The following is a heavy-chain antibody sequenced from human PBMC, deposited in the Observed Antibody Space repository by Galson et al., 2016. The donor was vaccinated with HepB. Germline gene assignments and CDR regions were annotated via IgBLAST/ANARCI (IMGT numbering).Heavy chain of an antibody. J-gene: IGHJ4*02. Sequence: SLRLSCAASGFIVNNNYMNWVRQAPGKGLEWVAVISYDGSNKYYADSVKGRFTISRDNSKNTLYLQMNSLRAEDTAVYYCAREDYGDNGYFDYWAQGTLVTVSS. D-gene: IGHD4-17*01. CDR3: AREDYGDNGYFDY. CDR1: GFIVNNNY. CDR2: ISYDGSNK. V-gene: IGHV3-30*03.